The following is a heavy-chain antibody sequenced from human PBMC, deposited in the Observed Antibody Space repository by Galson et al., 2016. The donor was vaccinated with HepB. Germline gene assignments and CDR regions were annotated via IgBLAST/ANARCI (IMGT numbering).Heavy chain of an antibody. V-gene: IGHV3-21*01. CDR3: ARDPSYSNYNYYYGMDV. CDR1: GFTFSTYN. Sequence: SLRLSCAASGFTFSTYNMNWVRQAPGKGLEWISSISKTSSYIYYADSVKGRFTISRDNAKSSLYLQMNSLRAEDTAVYYCARDPSYSNYNYYYGMDVWGQGTTVTVSS. CDR2: ISKTSSYI. J-gene: IGHJ6*02. D-gene: IGHD4-11*01.